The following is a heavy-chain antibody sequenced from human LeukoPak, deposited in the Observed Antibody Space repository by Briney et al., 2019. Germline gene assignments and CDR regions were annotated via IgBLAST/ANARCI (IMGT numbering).Heavy chain of an antibody. D-gene: IGHD3-10*01. V-gene: IGHV4-34*01. CDR3: ARLGGSYFADYYYMDV. Sequence: PSETLSLTCAVYGGSFSGYYWSWIRQPPGKGLEGIGEINHSGSTNYNPSLKSRVTISVDTSKNQFALKLSSVTAADTAVYYCARLGGSYFADYYYMDVWGKGTTVTVSS. CDR2: INHSGST. J-gene: IGHJ6*03. CDR1: GGSFSGYY.